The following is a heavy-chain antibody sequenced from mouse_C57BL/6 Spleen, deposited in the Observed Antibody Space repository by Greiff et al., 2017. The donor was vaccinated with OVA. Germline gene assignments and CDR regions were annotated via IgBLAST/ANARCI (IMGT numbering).Heavy chain of an antibody. CDR2: INPNYGTT. V-gene: IGHV1-39*01. D-gene: IGHD4-1*01. CDR3: AREGDWGRKGYFDY. J-gene: IGHJ2*01. CDR1: GYSFTDYN. Sequence: EVQLQESGPELVKPGASVKISCKASGYSFTDYNMNWVKQSNGKSLEWIGVINPNYGTTSYNQKFKGKATLTVDQSSSTAYMQLNSLTSEDSAVYYCAREGDWGRKGYFDYWGQGTTLTVSS.